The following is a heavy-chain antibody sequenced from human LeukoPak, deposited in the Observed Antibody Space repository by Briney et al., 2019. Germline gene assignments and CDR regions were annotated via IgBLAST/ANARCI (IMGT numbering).Heavy chain of an antibody. J-gene: IGHJ5*02. CDR3: ARAAEGWFDP. V-gene: IGHV3-33*01. Sequence: GRSLRLSCAASGFTFSSYGMHWVRQAPGKGLEWVAVIWYDGSNKYYADSVKGRFTISRDNSKNTLYLQMNSLRAEDTAVYYCARAAEGWFDPWGQRTLVTVSS. CDR2: IWYDGSNK. CDR1: GFTFSSYG.